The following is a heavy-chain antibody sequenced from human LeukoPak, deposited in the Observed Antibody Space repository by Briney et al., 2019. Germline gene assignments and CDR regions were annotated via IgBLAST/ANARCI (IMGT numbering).Heavy chain of an antibody. CDR3: ARGYYDLLTGPDY. V-gene: IGHV3-21*01. J-gene: IGHJ4*02. Sequence: PGGSLRLSCAASGFIFGSSSMNWVRQAPGKGLEWVSSISSTSTYIYYADSVKGRFTISIDNAKNSLFLQMNSLRVEDAALYYCARGYYDLLTGPDYWGQGTLVSVSS. D-gene: IGHD3-9*01. CDR2: ISSTSTYI. CDR1: GFIFGSSS.